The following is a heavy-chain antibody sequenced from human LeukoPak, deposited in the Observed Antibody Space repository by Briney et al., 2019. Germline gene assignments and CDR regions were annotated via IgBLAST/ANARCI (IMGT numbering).Heavy chain of an antibody. CDR3: VRGARLQLLFY. V-gene: IGHV3-64D*09. D-gene: IGHD5-24*01. CDR1: GFTFSSYA. J-gene: IGHJ4*02. Sequence: GGSLRLSCSASGFTFSSYAMHWVRQVPGKGLEYVSAISSNGGSTNYADSVKGRFTISRDNSKNTLYLQMSSLRAEDTAVYYCVRGARLQLLFYWGQGTLVTVSS. CDR2: ISSNGGST.